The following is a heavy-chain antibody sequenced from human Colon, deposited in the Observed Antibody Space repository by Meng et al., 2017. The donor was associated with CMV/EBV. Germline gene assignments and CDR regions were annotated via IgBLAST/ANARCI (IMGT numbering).Heavy chain of an antibody. V-gene: IGHV3-49*04. Sequence: GESLKISCTASGFTFGDYAMSWVRQAPGKGLEWVGFIRSKAYGGTTEYAASVKGRFTISRDDSKSIAYLQMNSLKTEDTAVYYCTRVGIWGWSFDYWGQGTLVTVS. J-gene: IGHJ4*02. CDR2: IRSKAYGGTT. CDR1: GFTFGDYA. D-gene: IGHD2-15*01. CDR3: TRVGIWGWSFDY.